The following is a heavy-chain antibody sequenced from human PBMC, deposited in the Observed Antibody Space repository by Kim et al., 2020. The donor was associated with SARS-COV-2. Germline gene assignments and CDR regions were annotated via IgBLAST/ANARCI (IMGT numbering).Heavy chain of an antibody. D-gene: IGHD3-3*01. Sequence: SETLSLTCTVSGGSISSDYWSWIRQPPGKGLEWIGYIYYSGSTSYNPSLKSRVTISVATSKNQFSLKLSPVTAADTAVYYCARGLGVTNYAFWSGYRPCYFDHWRQGTLVPVST. CDR2: IYYSGST. J-gene: IGHJ4*02. V-gene: IGHV4-59*01. CDR3: ARGLGVTNYAFWSGYRPCYFDH. CDR1: GGSISSDY.